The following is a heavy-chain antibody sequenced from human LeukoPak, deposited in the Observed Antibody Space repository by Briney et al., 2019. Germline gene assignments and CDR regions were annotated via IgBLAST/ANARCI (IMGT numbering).Heavy chain of an antibody. Sequence: SETLSLTCAVYGGSFSGYYWSWIRQPPGKGLEWIGEINHSGSTNYNPSLKSRVTISVGTSRNQFSLKLSSVTAADTAVYYCASFPDVWGSLGAFDIWGQGTMVTVSS. CDR1: GGSFSGYY. J-gene: IGHJ3*02. CDR2: INHSGST. D-gene: IGHD3-16*01. CDR3: ASFPDVWGSLGAFDI. V-gene: IGHV4-34*01.